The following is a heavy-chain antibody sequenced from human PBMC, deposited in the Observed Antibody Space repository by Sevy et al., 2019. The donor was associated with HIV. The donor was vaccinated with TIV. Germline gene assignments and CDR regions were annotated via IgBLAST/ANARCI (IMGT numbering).Heavy chain of an antibody. CDR3: ATDATVTKGFDY. CDR1: GYTLTELS. CDR2: FDPEDGET. Sequence: ASVKVSCKVSGYTLTELSMHWVRQAPGKGLEWMGGFDPEDGETIYAQKFQGRVTMTEDTSTDTAYMELSSLRSEDTAVYYCATDATVTKGFDYWGQGTLVTVSS. D-gene: IGHD4-17*01. V-gene: IGHV1-24*01. J-gene: IGHJ4*02.